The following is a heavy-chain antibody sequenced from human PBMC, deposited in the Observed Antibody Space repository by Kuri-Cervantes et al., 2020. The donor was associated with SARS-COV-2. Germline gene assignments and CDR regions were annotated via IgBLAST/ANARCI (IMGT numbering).Heavy chain of an antibody. D-gene: IGHD1-14*01. CDR3: GRDLTGRADY. CDR1: GFTFSDYY. J-gene: IGHJ4*02. Sequence: GESLKISCAASGFTFSDYYMSWIRQAPGKGLEWVSYISSSGSTIYYADSVKGRFTISRDNAKNTLFLQMSSLRAEDTAVYYCGRDLTGRADYWGPGTLVTVSS. V-gene: IGHV3-11*04. CDR2: ISSSGSTI.